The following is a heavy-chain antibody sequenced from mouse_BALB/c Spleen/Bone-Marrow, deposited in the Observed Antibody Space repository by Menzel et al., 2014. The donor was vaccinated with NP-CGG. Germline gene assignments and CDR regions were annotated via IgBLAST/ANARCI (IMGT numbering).Heavy chain of an antibody. CDR2: IDPANGNT. D-gene: IGHD1-1*01. CDR1: GFNIKDTY. J-gene: IGHJ3*01. Sequence: EVQLQQSGAELVKPGASVKLSCTASGFNIKDTYMYWVKQRPEQGLEWIGRIDPANGNTEYDPKFQDKATITADTSSNTAYLQLSSLTSEDTAVYYCARYYYGSSLFAYWGQGTLVTVSA. V-gene: IGHV14-3*02. CDR3: ARYYYGSSLFAY.